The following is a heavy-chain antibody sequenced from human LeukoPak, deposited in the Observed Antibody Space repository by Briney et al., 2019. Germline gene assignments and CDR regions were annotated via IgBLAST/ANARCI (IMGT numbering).Heavy chain of an antibody. Sequence: GGSLRLSCAASGFTFSSYAMHWVRQAPGKGLEWVAVISYDGSNKYYADSVKGRFTISRDNSKNTLYLQMNSLRAEDTAVYYCASAPRCSSTSCYNLPIDYWGQGTLVTVSS. CDR2: ISYDGSNK. V-gene: IGHV3-30-3*01. J-gene: IGHJ4*02. D-gene: IGHD2-2*01. CDR3: ASAPRCSSTSCYNLPIDY. CDR1: GFTFSSYA.